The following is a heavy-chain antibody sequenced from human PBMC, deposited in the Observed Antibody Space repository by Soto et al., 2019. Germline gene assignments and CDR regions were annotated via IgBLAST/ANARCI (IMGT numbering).Heavy chain of an antibody. Sequence: SETLSLTCTVSGGSVNSSTYYWSWIRQPPGKGLEWIGYTSNSGSAKYNPSLKSRVTITTDTSTNHFSLKLTSVTAADTAVYYCARVLLLSEYDILTGYYSFDQWGRGTLVTVSS. V-gene: IGHV4-61*03. J-gene: IGHJ4*02. CDR2: TSNSGSA. D-gene: IGHD3-9*01. CDR1: GGSVNSSTYY. CDR3: ARVLLLSEYDILTGYYSFDQ.